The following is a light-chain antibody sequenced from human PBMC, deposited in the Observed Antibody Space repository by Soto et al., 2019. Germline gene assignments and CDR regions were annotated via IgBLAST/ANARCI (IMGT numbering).Light chain of an antibody. V-gene: IGKV1-39*01. Sequence: DIQMTQSPSSLSASVGDRVTVTCRARQSINCYLNWYQQKPGKAPTLLIYSASRLQDGVPSRFSGSGSGTEFTLSLRSLHPEDFATYSCQQTYTTTYTFGQGTKLEIK. J-gene: IGKJ2*01. CDR3: QQTYTTTYT. CDR2: SAS. CDR1: QSINCY.